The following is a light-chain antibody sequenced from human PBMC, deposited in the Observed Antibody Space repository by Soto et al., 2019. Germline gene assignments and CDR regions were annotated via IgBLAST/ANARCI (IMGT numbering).Light chain of an antibody. CDR1: SSYIGGYNY. CDR2: DVS. Sequence: QSVLTQPRSVSGSPGQSVTISCTGTSSYIGGYNYVSWYQQHPGKAPKLMIYDVSKRPSGVPDRFSGSKSGNTASLTISGLQAEDEADYYCSSYAGRYTYVFGSGTKVTVL. J-gene: IGLJ1*01. CDR3: SSYAGRYTYV. V-gene: IGLV2-11*01.